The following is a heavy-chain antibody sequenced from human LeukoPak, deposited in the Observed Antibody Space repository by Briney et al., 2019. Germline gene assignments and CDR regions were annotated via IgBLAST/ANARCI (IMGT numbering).Heavy chain of an antibody. CDR2: IYTSGST. CDR1: GGSISSGSYY. D-gene: IGHD6-19*01. CDR3: ARVSRSGMFHTGYYYYMDV. V-gene: IGHV4-61*02. Sequence: SKTLSLTCTVSGGSISSGSYYWSWIRQPAGKGLEWIGRIYTSGSTNYNPSLKSRVTISVDTSKNQFSLKLSSVTAADTAVYYCARVSRSGMFHTGYYYYMDVWGKGTTVTVSS. J-gene: IGHJ6*03.